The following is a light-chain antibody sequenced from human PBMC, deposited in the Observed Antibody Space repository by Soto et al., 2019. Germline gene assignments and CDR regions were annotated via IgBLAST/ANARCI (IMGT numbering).Light chain of an antibody. CDR1: QSFTSDY. CDR2: GAS. V-gene: IGKV3-20*01. Sequence: EVVLTQSPGTLSLSPGERGTRSCRASQSFTSDYLAWYQQKPGQAPRLLIYGASTRATGIPDRFSGSGSGTDFTLTINRLEPEDFAVYYCHQYGSSPRTFGQGTKVEIK. CDR3: HQYGSSPRT. J-gene: IGKJ1*01.